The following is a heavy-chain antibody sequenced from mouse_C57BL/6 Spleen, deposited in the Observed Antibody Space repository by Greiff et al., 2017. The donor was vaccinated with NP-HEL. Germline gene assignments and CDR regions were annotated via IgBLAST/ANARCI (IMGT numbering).Heavy chain of an antibody. CDR3: AREEIWGYFDV. CDR2: IDPSDSET. Sequence: QVQLQQPGAELVRPGSSVKLSCKASGYTFTSYWMHWVKQRPIQGLEWIGNIDPSDSETHYNQKFKDKATLTVDKSSSTAYMQLSSLTSEDAADYYCAREEIWGYFDVWGTGTTVTVSS. V-gene: IGHV1-52*01. J-gene: IGHJ1*03. CDR1: GYTFTSYW.